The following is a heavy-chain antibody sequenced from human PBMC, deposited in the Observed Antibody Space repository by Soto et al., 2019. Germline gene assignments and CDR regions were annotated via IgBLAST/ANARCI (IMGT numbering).Heavy chain of an antibody. V-gene: IGHV1-69*05. J-gene: IGHJ6*02. CDR3: ASYRHCPGNCCHYYLVMDV. CDR2: VTPLLGTA. CDR1: AGTFSSYA. Sequence: QVQLVQSGAEVKKPGSSVKVSCEASAGTFSSYAISWVRQAPGQGLEWMGGVTPLLGTANYAQKFQGRVTITTDASTSTVYMELSSLRSEDTAMYYCASYRHCPGNCCHYYLVMDVWGHGTTVTVSS. D-gene: IGHD2-8*02.